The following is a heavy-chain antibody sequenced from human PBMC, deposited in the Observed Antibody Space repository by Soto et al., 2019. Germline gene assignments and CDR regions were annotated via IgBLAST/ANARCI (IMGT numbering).Heavy chain of an antibody. D-gene: IGHD6-13*01. CDR2: ITSDGGST. Sequence: GGSLRLSCSASGFTFSSYPMHWVRQAPGKGLEYVSAITSDGGSTFYPDSLKGRFTISRDNSKNTLYLQMSSLRADDTAVYYCVQERYRSWYYWGQGARGTSPQ. V-gene: IGHV3-64D*06. CDR3: VQERYRSWYY. J-gene: IGHJ4*02. CDR1: GFTFSSYP.